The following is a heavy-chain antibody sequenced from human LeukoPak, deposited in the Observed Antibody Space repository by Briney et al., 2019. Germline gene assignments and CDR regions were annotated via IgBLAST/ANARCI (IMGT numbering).Heavy chain of an antibody. CDR2: IKQDGSEK. CDR3: ARHYYDRSGYYPYYYYYYMDV. D-gene: IGHD3-22*01. V-gene: IGHV3-7*01. J-gene: IGHJ6*03. Sequence: GGSLRLSCAASGFTFSSYWMSWVRQAPGKGLEWVANIKQDGSEKYYVDSVKGRFTISRDNAKNSLYVQMNSLGAEDTAVYYCARHYYDRSGYYPYYYYYYMDVWGKGTTVTVSS. CDR1: GFTFSSYW.